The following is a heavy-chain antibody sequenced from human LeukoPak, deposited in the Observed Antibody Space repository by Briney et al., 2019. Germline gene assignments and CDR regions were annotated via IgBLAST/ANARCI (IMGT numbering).Heavy chain of an antibody. J-gene: IGHJ4*02. D-gene: IGHD3-10*01. CDR3: ARAGRKGSYFDY. V-gene: IGHV4-31*03. CDR1: GGSISSGGYY. CDR2: IYYSGST. Sequence: PSQTLSLTCTVSGGSISSGGYYWSWIRQHPGKGLEWIGYIYYSGSTYYNPSLKSRVTISVDTSKNRFSLKLSSVAAADTAVYYCARAGRKGSYFDYWGQGTLVTVSS.